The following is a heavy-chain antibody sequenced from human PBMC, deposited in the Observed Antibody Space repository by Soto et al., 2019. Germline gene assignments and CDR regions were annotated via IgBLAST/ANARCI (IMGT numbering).Heavy chain of an antibody. V-gene: IGHV3-48*02. CDR3: ARDAGSWGY. Sequence: EVQLVESGGGLVQPGGSLRLSCAASGFTFSDYSMDWVRQAPGKGLEWVSYISSSSSTIYYADSVKGRFTISRDNTKNSLSLQMNSLRDEDTAAYYCARDAGSWGYWGQGTLVTVSS. J-gene: IGHJ4*02. CDR1: GFTFSDYS. D-gene: IGHD3-10*01. CDR2: ISSSSSTI.